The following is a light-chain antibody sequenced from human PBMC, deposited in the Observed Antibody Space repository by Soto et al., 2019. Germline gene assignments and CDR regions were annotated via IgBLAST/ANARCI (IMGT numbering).Light chain of an antibody. J-gene: IGKJ4*01. CDR2: DAS. CDR1: RSIGTY. CDR3: QKVT. V-gene: IGKV3-11*01. Sequence: EIVLTQSPATLSLSPGERATLSCRASRSIGTYLTWYQQKPGQAPRLLIYDASNRATGIPARFSGSVSGTDFTLTIHSLEPEDYAGYYSQKVTLGGGTTVEIK.